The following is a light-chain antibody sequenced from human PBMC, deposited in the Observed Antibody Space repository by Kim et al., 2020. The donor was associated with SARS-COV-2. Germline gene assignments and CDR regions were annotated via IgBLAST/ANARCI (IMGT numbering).Light chain of an antibody. J-gene: IGKJ1*01. CDR1: QSLRGW. CDR3: QQYDIPRRT. V-gene: IGKV1-5*03. CDR2: KAS. Sequence: DIQMTQSPSSLSASLGDTVTITCRASQSLRGWLAWYQQKPGKAPKLLLYKASTLQTGVPSRFSGSGSGTDFTLTISSLQPDDFATYYCQQYDIPRRTFGQGTKVDIK.